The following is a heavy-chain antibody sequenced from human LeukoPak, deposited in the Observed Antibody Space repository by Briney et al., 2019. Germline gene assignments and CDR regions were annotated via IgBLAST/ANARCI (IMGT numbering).Heavy chain of an antibody. Sequence: GGSLRLSCVASGNYWMHWVRQAPGKGLVWVSHINSDGSWTSYADSVKGRFTISRDNSKNTLYLQMNSLRAEDTAVYYCAKDKARTGAGDYYYYGMDVWGQGTTVTVSS. CDR2: INSDGSWT. V-gene: IGHV3-74*01. CDR1: GNYW. J-gene: IGHJ6*02. D-gene: IGHD3/OR15-3a*01. CDR3: AKDKARTGAGDYYYYGMDV.